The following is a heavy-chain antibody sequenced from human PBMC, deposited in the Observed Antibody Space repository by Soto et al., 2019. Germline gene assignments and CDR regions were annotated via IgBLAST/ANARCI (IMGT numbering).Heavy chain of an antibody. CDR1: GFTFSSYA. Sequence: GGSLRLSCSASGFTFSSYAMHWVRQAPGKGLEYVSAISSNGGSTYYADSVKGRFTVSRDNSKNTLYLQMSSLRAEDTAVYYCVKHNEQTTVVTGPFDYWGQGTLVTVSS. CDR3: VKHNEQTTVVTGPFDY. CDR2: ISSNGGST. V-gene: IGHV3-64D*08. J-gene: IGHJ4*02. D-gene: IGHD4-17*01.